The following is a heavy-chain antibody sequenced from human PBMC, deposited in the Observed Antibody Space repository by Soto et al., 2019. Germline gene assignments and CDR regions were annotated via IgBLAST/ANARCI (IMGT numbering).Heavy chain of an antibody. CDR2: INHSGST. J-gene: IGHJ3*02. Sequence: SETLSLTCAVYGGSFSGYYWSWIRQPPGKGLEWIGEINHSGSTYYNSSLKSRVTISVDRSKNHFFLNLTSVTAADTAVYYCATYRKFFQIWGQGTKVTVSS. CDR3: ATYRKFFQI. CDR1: GGSFSGYY. V-gene: IGHV4-34*01.